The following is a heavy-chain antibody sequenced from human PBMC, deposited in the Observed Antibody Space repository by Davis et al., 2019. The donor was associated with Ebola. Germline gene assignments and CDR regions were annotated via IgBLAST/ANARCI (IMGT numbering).Heavy chain of an antibody. CDR3: AKDPRWLQQPY. V-gene: IGHV3-30*02. Sequence: GESLKISCAASGFTFSSYGMHWVRQAPGKGLEWVAVIWYDGSNKYYADSVKGRFTISRDNSKNTLYLQMKSLRAEDTAVYYCAKDPRWLQQPYWGQGTLVTVSS. CDR1: GFTFSSYG. CDR2: IWYDGSNK. J-gene: IGHJ4*02. D-gene: IGHD5-24*01.